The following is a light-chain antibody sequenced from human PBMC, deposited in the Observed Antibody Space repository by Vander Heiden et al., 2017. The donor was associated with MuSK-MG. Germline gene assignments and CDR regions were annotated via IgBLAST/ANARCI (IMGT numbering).Light chain of an antibody. CDR1: QSISSY. J-gene: IGKJ4*01. V-gene: IGKV1-39*01. CDR3: QQSYSTLT. CDR2: AAA. Sequence: DIQMTQSPSSLSASVGDRVTITCRASQSISSYLNWYQQKPGKAPKLLIYAAASLQSGVPSRFSGSGSGTDFTLTISRPQPEDFAIYYCQQSYSTLTFGGGTKVEIK.